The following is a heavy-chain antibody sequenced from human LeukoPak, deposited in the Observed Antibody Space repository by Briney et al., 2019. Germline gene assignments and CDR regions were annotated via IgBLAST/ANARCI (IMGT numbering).Heavy chain of an antibody. D-gene: IGHD1-26*01. Sequence: ASVKVSCKASGYTFTAYYIHWARQAPGQGLEYLGWINPDSGASNYAQKFQGRVTMTRDTSIRTVYMEMSRLRSDDTAVYYCARPSGSYVLLDAFDIWGQGTTVTVSS. J-gene: IGHJ3*02. V-gene: IGHV1-2*02. CDR1: GYTFTAYY. CDR2: INPDSGAS. CDR3: ARPSGSYVLLDAFDI.